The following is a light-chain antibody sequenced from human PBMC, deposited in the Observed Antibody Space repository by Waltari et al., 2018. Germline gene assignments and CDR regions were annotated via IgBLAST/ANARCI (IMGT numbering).Light chain of an antibody. J-gene: IGKJ4*01. CDR3: QQRNNWPSLT. CDR1: QSVGSA. V-gene: IGKV3-11*01. Sequence: EILLTQPPATLALSPGERAPLSRRASQSVGSALAWSHQKPCQAPRLLIYDASNRATGIPARFSGSRSGTDFTLTISSLEPEDFAVYYCQQRNNWPSLTFGGGTKVEI. CDR2: DAS.